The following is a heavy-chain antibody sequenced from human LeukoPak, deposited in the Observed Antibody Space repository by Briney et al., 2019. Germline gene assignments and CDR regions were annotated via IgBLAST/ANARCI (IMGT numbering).Heavy chain of an antibody. CDR2: FDPEDGET. V-gene: IGHV1-24*01. CDR1: GYTLTELS. D-gene: IGHD3-22*01. CDR3: ARSADYYDSSGYFLTPIDY. Sequence: GASVKVSCKVSGYTLTELSMHWVRQAPGKGLEWMGGFDPEDGETIYAQKFQGRVTMTEDTSTDTAYMELRSLRSDDTAVYYCARSADYYDSSGYFLTPIDYWGQGTLVTVSS. J-gene: IGHJ4*02.